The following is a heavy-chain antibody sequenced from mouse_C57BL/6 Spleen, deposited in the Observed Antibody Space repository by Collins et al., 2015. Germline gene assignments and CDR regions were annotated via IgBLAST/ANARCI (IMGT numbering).Heavy chain of an antibody. CDR3: APRDYYGSSYEGFAY. V-gene: IGHV1-19*01. Sequence: HGKSLEWIGVINPYNGGTSYNQKFKGKATLTVDKSSSTAYMELNSLTSEDSAVYYCAPRDYYGSSYEGFAYWGQGTLVTVSA. CDR2: INPYNGGT. J-gene: IGHJ3*01. D-gene: IGHD1-1*01.